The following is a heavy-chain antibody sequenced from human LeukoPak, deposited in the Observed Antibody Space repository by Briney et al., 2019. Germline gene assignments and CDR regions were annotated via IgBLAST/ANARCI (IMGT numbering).Heavy chain of an antibody. CDR2: ISSSSSYI. Sequence: GGSLRLSCAASGFTFSSYSMNWVRQAPGKGLEWVSSISSSSSYIYYADSVKGRFTISRDNAKNSLYLQMNSLRAEDTAVYYCARESGGGVLGYFDLWGRGTLVSVSS. CDR1: GFTFSSYS. D-gene: IGHD3-10*01. J-gene: IGHJ2*01. V-gene: IGHV3-21*01. CDR3: ARESGGGVLGYFDL.